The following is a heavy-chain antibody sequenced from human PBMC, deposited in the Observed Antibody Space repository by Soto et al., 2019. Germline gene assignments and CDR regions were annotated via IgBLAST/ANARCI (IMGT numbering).Heavy chain of an antibody. CDR1: GGTLKIYG. D-gene: IGHD3-3*01. J-gene: IGHJ6*03. Sequence: HCRAASGGTLKIYGGHLVVQTKGKGGEGVAVMWYDGSNKYYAASVKGRFTISRDTSKNTLYLQMTSLRAEATAVYYCARDRQLWRDGDFWSRYRRRTNYSSYYYMDVWGKGTTVTVSS. V-gene: IGHV3-33*01. CDR3: ARDRQLWRDGDFWSRYRRRTNYSSYYYMDV. CDR2: MWYDGSNK.